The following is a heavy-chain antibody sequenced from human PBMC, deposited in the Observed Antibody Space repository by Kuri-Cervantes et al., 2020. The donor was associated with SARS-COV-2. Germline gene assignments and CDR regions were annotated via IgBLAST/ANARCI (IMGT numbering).Heavy chain of an antibody. CDR2: SNAGNGNT. J-gene: IGHJ5*02. Sequence: ASVKVSCKASGYTFTSYYMHWVRQAPGQGLEWMGWSNAGNGNTKYSQEFQGRVTMTEDTSTDTAYMELSSLRSEDTAVYYCATLIAATPWFDPWGQGTLVTVSS. V-gene: IGHV1/OR15-3*01. CDR1: GYTFTSYY. D-gene: IGHD2-15*01. CDR3: ATLIAATPWFDP.